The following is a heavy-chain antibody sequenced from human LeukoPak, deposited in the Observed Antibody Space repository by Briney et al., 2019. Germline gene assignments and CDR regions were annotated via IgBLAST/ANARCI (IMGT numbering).Heavy chain of an antibody. D-gene: IGHD2-15*01. CDR3: AGYCSGGSCYLPLD. CDR1: GFTFSSYA. V-gene: IGHV3-48*01. J-gene: IGHJ4*02. CDR2: ISSSSSTI. Sequence: GGSLRLSCAASGFTFSSYAMSWVRQAPGKGLEWVSYISSSSSTIYYADSVKGRFTIFRDNAKNSLYLQMNSLRAEDTAVYYCAGYCSGGSCYLPLDWGQGTLVTVSS.